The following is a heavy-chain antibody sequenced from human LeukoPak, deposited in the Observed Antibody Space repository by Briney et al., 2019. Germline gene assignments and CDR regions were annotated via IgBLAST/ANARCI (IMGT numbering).Heavy chain of an antibody. CDR3: ARPAEALHYGAGRHFDY. Sequence: GSLRLSCAASGFTFSSFTFSNYAMSWVRQAPGKGLEWVSTITGSGGSTYNADSVKGRYTISRDNSKNTLYLQMNSLRAEDTLCSHWARPAEALHYGAGRHFDYCGQGTRVTVSS. CDR1: GFTFSSFTFSNYA. D-gene: IGHD3-10*01. CDR2: ITGSGGST. V-gene: IGHV3-23*01. J-gene: IGHJ4*02.